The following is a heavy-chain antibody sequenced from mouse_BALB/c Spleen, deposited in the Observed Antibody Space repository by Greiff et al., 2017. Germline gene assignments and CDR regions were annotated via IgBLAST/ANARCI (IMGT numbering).Heavy chain of an antibody. CDR1: GYAFTNYL. CDR3: ARRGSSGSAWFAY. V-gene: IGHV1-54*01. D-gene: IGHD3-1*01. CDR2: INPGSGGT. J-gene: IGHJ3*01. Sequence: VHLVESGAELVRPGTSVKVSCKASGYAFTNYLIEWVKQRPGQGLEWIGVINPGSGGTNYNEKFKGKATLTADKSSSTAYMQLSSLTSDDSAVYFCARRGSSGSAWFAYWGQGTLVTVSA.